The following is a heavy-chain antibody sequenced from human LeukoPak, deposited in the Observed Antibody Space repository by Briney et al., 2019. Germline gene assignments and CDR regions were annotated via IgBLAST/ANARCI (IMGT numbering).Heavy chain of an antibody. CDR3: ARHGRSTNYFDY. CDR1: GYSISSGYY. V-gene: IGHV4-38-2*02. J-gene: IGHJ4*02. Sequence: ETLSLTCTVSGYSISSGYYWGWIRQPPGKGLQWIGSFYHSGSTYYNPSLKSRVTIPVDTSKNQFSLKLSSVTAADTAVYYCARHGRSTNYFDYWGQGTLVTVSS. D-gene: IGHD2-15*01. CDR2: FYHSGST.